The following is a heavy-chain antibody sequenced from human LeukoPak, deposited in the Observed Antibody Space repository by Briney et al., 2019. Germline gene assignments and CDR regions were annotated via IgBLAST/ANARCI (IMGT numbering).Heavy chain of an antibody. D-gene: IGHD1/OR15-1a*01. CDR3: AKDGSGNNLDY. CDR1: GFTFSSYG. J-gene: IGHJ4*02. CDR2: ISYDGSNK. Sequence: GGSLRLSCAASGFTFSSYGMHWVRQAPGKGLEWVAVISYDGSNKYYADSVKGRFTISRDNSKNTLCLQMNSLRAEDTAVYYCAKDGSGNNLDYWGQGTLVTVSS. V-gene: IGHV3-30*18.